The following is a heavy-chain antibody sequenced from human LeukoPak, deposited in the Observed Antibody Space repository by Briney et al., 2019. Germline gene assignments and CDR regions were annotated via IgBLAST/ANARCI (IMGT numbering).Heavy chain of an antibody. CDR2: ISYDGSNK. J-gene: IGHJ4*02. D-gene: IGHD4-17*01. CDR3: AKGLGLYGDLFSFDY. CDR1: GFTFSSYG. Sequence: PGRSLRLSCAASGFTFSSYGMHWVRQAPGKGLEWVAVISYDGSNKYYADSVKGRFTISRDNSKNTLYLQMNSLRAEDTAVYYCAKGLGLYGDLFSFDYWGQGTLVTVSS. V-gene: IGHV3-30*18.